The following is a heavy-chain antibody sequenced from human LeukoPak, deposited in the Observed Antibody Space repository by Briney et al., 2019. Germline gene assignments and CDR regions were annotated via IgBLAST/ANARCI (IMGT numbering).Heavy chain of an antibody. V-gene: IGHV1-69*06. J-gene: IGHJ4*02. CDR1: RGTFSSYA. CDR3: AGGEGYCSGGSCLALDY. D-gene: IGHD2-15*01. Sequence: ASVKVSCKASRGTFSSYAISWVRQAPGQGLEWMGGIIPIFGTANYAQKFQGRVTITADKSTSTAYMELSSLRSEDTAVYYCAGGEGYCSGGSCLALDYWGQGTLVTVSS. CDR2: IIPIFGTA.